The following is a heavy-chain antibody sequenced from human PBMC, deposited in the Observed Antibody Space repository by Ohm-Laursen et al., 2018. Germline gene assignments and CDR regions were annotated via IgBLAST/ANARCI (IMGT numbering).Heavy chain of an antibody. V-gene: IGHV3-33*01. D-gene: IGHD3-16*01. CDR1: GFTFSSYG. CDR2: IWYDGSNK. Sequence: LSLTCAASGFTFSSYGMHWVRQAPGKGLEWVAVIWYDGSNKYYADSAKGRFTISRDNAKNSLYLQMNSLRAEDTAVYYCARDGGSYQDDVFDIWGQGTMVTVSS. J-gene: IGHJ3*02. CDR3: ARDGGSYQDDVFDI.